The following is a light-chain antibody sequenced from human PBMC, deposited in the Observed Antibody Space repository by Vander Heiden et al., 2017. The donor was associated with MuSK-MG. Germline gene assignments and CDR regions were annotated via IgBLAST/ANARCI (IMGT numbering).Light chain of an antibody. CDR3: QQNKNWPPLT. CDR2: GAS. Sequence: EIVMTQSPVTLSVSPGERATLSCRASQNIVNKLAWYQQKPGQAPRLLIFGASTRATGIPARFSGSGYGKEFTLTISSLQSEDSAVYYCQQNKNWPPLTFGGGTKVEIK. V-gene: IGKV3-15*01. J-gene: IGKJ4*01. CDR1: QNIVNK.